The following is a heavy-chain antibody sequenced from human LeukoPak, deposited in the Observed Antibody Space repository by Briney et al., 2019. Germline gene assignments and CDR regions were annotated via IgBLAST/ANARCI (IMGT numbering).Heavy chain of an antibody. CDR3: ARIGYCSSTSCYAGGAFDI. D-gene: IGHD2-2*01. CDR1: GFTFSSYA. V-gene: IGHV3-23*01. Sequence: GGSLRLSCAASGFTFSSYAMSWVRQAPGKGLEWVSAISGSGGSTYYADSVKGRFTISRDNSKNTLYLQMNSLRAEDTAVYYCARIGYCSSTSCYAGGAFDIWGQGTMVTVSS. J-gene: IGHJ3*02. CDR2: ISGSGGST.